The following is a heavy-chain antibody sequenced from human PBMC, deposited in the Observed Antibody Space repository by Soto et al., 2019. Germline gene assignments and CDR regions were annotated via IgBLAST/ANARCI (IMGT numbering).Heavy chain of an antibody. V-gene: IGHV4-34*01. CDR3: AREEVPQWFTRGYYGLDV. D-gene: IGHD2-2*01. CDR2: INFGGST. CDR1: GGSLSGYY. Sequence: SETLSLTCAVYGGSLSGYYWTWIRQPPGNGLEWIGEINFGGSTNYNPSLRNRVTISVDTSKNQFSLNLRSVTAADTAVYYCAREEVPQWFTRGYYGLDVWGQGTTVTVSS. J-gene: IGHJ6*02.